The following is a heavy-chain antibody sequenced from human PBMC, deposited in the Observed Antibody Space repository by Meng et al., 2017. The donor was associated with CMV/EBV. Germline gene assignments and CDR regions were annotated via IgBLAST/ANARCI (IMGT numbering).Heavy chain of an antibody. D-gene: IGHD2-2*01. CDR1: GGFISSYY. V-gene: IGHV4-59*01. Sequence: SASLIPSCTVSGGFISSYYRSWIRQPPGKGLEWSGYIHYSGSTNYNPSLKSRVTISVDTSKNQFSLKLSPVTAADTAVYYCARSLVVVPAVQTHYYYYGMDVWGQGTTVTVSS. J-gene: IGHJ6*02. CDR3: ARSLVVVPAVQTHYYYYGMDV. CDR2: IHYSGST.